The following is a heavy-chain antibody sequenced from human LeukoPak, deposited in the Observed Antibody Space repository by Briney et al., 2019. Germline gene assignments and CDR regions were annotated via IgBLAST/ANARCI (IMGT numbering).Heavy chain of an antibody. CDR3: AKDGGYSYAYFDY. J-gene: IGHJ4*02. CDR2: ISGSGGST. Sequence: GGSLRLSCAASGFTFSNYGMSWVRQAPGKGLEWVSAISGSGGSTYYPDSVRGRFTISRDNSKNTLYLQMNSLRAEDTAVYYCAKDGGYSYAYFDYWGQGTLVTVSS. V-gene: IGHV3-23*01. CDR1: GFTFSNYG. D-gene: IGHD5-18*01.